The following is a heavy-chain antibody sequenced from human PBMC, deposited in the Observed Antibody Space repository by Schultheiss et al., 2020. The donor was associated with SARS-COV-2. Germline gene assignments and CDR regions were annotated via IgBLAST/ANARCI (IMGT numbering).Heavy chain of an antibody. CDR1: GFTFSSYW. Sequence: GGSLRLSCAASGFTFSSYWMHWVRQAPGKGLVWVSRINSDGSSTSYADSVKGRFTISRDNAKNSLYLQMNSLKTEDTAVYYCTTGIIVVVTATDYWGQGTLVTVSS. CDR3: TTGIIVVVTATDY. J-gene: IGHJ4*02. V-gene: IGHV3-74*01. CDR2: INSDGSST. D-gene: IGHD2-21*02.